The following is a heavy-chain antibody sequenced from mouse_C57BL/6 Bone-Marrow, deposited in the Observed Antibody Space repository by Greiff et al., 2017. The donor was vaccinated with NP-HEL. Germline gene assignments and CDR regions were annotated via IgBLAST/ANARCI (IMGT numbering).Heavy chain of an antibody. J-gene: IGHJ3*01. CDR3: ARSGRLRRFAY. CDR1: GYTFTSYW. D-gene: IGHD2-4*01. CDR2: IDPSDSYT. Sequence: QVQLKQPGAELVKPGASVKLSCKASGYTFTSYWMQWVKQRPGQGLEWIGEIDPSDSYTNYNQKFKGKATLTVDTSSSTAYMQLSSLTSEDSAVYYCARSGRLRRFAYWGQGTLVTVSA. V-gene: IGHV1-50*01.